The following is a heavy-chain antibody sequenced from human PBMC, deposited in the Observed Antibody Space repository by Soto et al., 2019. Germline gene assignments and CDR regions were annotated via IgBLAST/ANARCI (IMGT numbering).Heavy chain of an antibody. CDR3: VKDDMDSYGFTSWFDP. J-gene: IGHJ5*02. CDR2: ISSNGGST. Sequence: PGGSLRLSCSASGFTFSSYAMHWVRQAPGKGLEYVSAISSNGGSTYYADSVKGRFTISRDNSKNTLYLQMSSLRAEDTAVYYCVKDDMDSYGFTSWFDPWGQGTMVTVSS. D-gene: IGHD5-18*01. CDR1: GFTFSSYA. V-gene: IGHV3-64D*06.